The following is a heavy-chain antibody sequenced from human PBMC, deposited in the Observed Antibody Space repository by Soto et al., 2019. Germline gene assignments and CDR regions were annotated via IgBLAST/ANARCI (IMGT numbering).Heavy chain of an antibody. V-gene: IGHV4-61*01. CDR1: GGSVSSGSYY. CDR3: ARGFVMDSSGYSGPSNWFDP. CDR2: IYYSGST. D-gene: IGHD3-22*01. Sequence: QVQLQESGPGLVKPSETLSLTCTVSGGSVSSGSYYWSWLRQPPGKGLEWIGYIYYSGSTNYNPSLKSRVTISVDTSKNQFSLKLSSVTAADTAVYYCARGFVMDSSGYSGPSNWFDPWGQGTLVTVSS. J-gene: IGHJ5*02.